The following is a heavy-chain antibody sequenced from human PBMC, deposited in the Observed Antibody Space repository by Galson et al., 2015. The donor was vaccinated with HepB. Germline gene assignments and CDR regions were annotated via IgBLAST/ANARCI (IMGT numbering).Heavy chain of an antibody. CDR2: IYHSGST. V-gene: IGHV4-30-2*01. CDR1: GGSISSGGYS. J-gene: IGHJ6*03. CDR3: ARVRPDYSGGSYYYYMDV. D-gene: IGHD4-11*01. Sequence: TLSLTCAVSGGSISSGGYSWSWIRQPPGKGLEWIGYIYHSGSTYYNPSLKSRVTISVDRSKNQFSLKLSSVTAADTAVYYCARVRPDYSGGSYYYYMDVWGKGTTVTVSS.